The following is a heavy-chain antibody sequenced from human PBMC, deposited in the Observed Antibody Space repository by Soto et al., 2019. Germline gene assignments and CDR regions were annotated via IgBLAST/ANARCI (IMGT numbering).Heavy chain of an antibody. CDR3: ARVPGMGYIY. Sequence: SETLSLTCTVSRGSISSSSYYWGCIRQPPGKGLEWIGSIYYSGSTYYNPALKSRVTISVDTSKNKFSLKLSSVTAADTAVYYCARVPGMGYIYWGQGTLVTVSS. V-gene: IGHV4-39*01. CDR1: RGSISSSSYY. CDR2: IYYSGST. D-gene: IGHD5-18*01. J-gene: IGHJ4*02.